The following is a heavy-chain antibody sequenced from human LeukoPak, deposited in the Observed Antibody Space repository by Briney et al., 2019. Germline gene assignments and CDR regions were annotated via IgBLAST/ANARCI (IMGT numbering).Heavy chain of an antibody. J-gene: IGHJ4*02. D-gene: IGHD6-6*01. CDR2: IWYDGSNK. CDR3: AKAPTEYSSSSWDDYFDY. Sequence: ERSLRLSCAASGFTFSSYGMHWVRQAPGKGLEWVAVIWYDGSNKYYADSVKGRFTISRDNSKNTLYLQMNSLRAEDTAVYYCAKAPTEYSSSSWDDYFDYWGQGTLVTVSS. V-gene: IGHV3-33*06. CDR1: GFTFSSYG.